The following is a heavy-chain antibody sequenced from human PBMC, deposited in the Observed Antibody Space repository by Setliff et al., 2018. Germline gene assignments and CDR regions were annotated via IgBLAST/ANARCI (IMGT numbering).Heavy chain of an antibody. V-gene: IGHV3-7*01. CDR3: AKHRVRQLGILSWYFDL. CDR2: IKQNGIAK. CDR1: GFTFTSYW. J-gene: IGHJ2*01. Sequence: GGSLRLSCTTSGFTFTSYWMSWVRQAPGKGLEWVANIKQNGIAKYYVDSVEGRFTISRDNAKSSLFLQMDSLRVEDTAVYYCAKHRVRQLGILSWYFDLWGRGTLVTVSS. D-gene: IGHD7-27*01.